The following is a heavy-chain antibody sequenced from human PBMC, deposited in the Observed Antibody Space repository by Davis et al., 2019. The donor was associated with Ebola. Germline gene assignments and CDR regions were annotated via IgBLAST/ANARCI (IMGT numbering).Heavy chain of an antibody. D-gene: IGHD1-1*01. CDR2: INPHNGNT. CDR3: ARAQFPTTSDH. V-gene: IGHV1-18*04. Sequence: ASVKVSCKASGYTFTSYGITWVRQAPGQGLEWMGWINPHNGNTNYAQNVQGRVTMTTDTSTSTAYMEVGGLKSDDTAVYYCARAQFPTTSDHWGQGTLVTVSS. CDR1: GYTFTSYG. J-gene: IGHJ4*02.